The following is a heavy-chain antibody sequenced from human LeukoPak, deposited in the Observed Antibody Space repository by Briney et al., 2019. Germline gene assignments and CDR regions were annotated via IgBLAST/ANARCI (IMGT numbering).Heavy chain of an antibody. CDR1: GGSFSGYY. CDR2: INHSGST. J-gene: IGHJ5*02. D-gene: IGHD3-10*01. Sequence: PSETLSLTCAVYGGSFSGYYWSWIRQPPGKGLEWIGEINHSGSTNYNPSLKSRVTMSVDTSKNQFSLKLSSVTAADTAVYYCARVSMVRGVMTSGFDPWGQGTLVTVSS. CDR3: ARVSMVRGVMTSGFDP. V-gene: IGHV4-34*01.